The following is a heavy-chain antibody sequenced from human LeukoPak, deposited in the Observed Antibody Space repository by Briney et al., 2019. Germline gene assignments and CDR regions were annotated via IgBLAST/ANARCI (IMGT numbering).Heavy chain of an antibody. CDR3: ARGGASMVVTFD. D-gene: IGHD4/OR15-4a*01. CDR1: GLTFSSYS. Sequence: GGSLRLSCVVSGLTFSSYSMSWVRQAPGKGLEWVSSISSGSSYIYYADSVKGRFTISRDNAKNSLYLQMNSLRAEDTAVYYCARGGASMVVTFDWGQGTLVTVSS. CDR2: ISSGSSYI. V-gene: IGHV3-21*01. J-gene: IGHJ4*02.